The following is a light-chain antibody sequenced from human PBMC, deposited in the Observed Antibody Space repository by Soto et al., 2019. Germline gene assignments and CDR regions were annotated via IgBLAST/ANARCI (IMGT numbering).Light chain of an antibody. Sequence: ESVLTQSPCTLSLSPGEKATLSCRASQSVSSSYLAWYQQKPGQAPRLLIYGASSRATGIPDRFSGSGSGTDFTLTVSRLEPEDFAVYYCQQFGSSSWTFGQGPKV. V-gene: IGKV3-20*01. CDR3: QQFGSSSWT. J-gene: IGKJ1*01. CDR1: QSVSSSY. CDR2: GAS.